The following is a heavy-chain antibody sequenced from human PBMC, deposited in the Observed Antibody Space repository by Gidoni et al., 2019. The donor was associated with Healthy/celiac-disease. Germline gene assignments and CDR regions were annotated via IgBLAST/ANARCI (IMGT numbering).Heavy chain of an antibody. CDR3: ARPPGGYDWVDY. CDR2: IYWNDDK. D-gene: IGHD5-12*01. Sequence: QITLKESGPTLVKPTQTLTLTCTFSGFSLSTSGVGVGWIRQPPGKALEWLALIYWNDDKRYSPSLKSRLTITKDTSKNQVVLTMTNMDPVDTATYYCARPPGGYDWVDYWGQGTLVTVSS. CDR1: GFSLSTSGVG. J-gene: IGHJ4*02. V-gene: IGHV2-5*01.